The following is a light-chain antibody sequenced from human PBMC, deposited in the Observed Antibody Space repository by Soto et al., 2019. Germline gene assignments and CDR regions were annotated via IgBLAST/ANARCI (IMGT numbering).Light chain of an antibody. Sequence: DIQMTQSPSSLSASVGDRVTITCRASQSISSYLNWYQQKPGKAPKPLIYAASSLQSGVPSRFSGSGSGTDFTLTISSLQPEDFATYYCQQSYSTEGFGGGTKVEIK. CDR3: QQSYSTEG. CDR1: QSISSY. J-gene: IGKJ4*01. CDR2: AAS. V-gene: IGKV1-39*01.